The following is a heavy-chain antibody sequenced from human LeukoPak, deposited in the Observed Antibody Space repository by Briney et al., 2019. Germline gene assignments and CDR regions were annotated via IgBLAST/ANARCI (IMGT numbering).Heavy chain of an antibody. Sequence: SETLSLTCAAYGGSFSGYYWSWIRQSPVRGLEWIGESIQTGSTNYNPSLKSRVAISIDTSKNQFSLDLTSVTAADTAVYYCARRVRFGDDWVFDSWGPGTLVTVSS. CDR3: ARRVRFGDDWVFDS. CDR1: GGSFSGYY. CDR2: SIQTGST. J-gene: IGHJ4*02. D-gene: IGHD3-3*01. V-gene: IGHV4-34*12.